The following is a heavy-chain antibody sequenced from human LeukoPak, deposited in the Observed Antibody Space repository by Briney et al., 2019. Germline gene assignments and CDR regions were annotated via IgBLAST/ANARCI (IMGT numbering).Heavy chain of an antibody. CDR1: GGSFSGYY. CDR3: ARALVGALDY. V-gene: IGHV4-34*01. Sequence: PSETLSLTCAVYGGSFSGYYWSWIRQPPGKGLEWIGEINHSGSTNYNPSLKSRVTISVDKSKNQFSLKLSSVTAADTAVYYCARALVGALDYWGQGTLVTVSS. D-gene: IGHD1-26*01. J-gene: IGHJ4*02. CDR2: INHSGST.